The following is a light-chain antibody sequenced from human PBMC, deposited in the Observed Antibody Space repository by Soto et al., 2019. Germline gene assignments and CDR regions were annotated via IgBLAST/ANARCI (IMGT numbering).Light chain of an antibody. CDR3: AALDDSLNARV. CDR2: SND. J-gene: IGLJ1*01. V-gene: IGLV1-44*01. CDR1: SSNIGSRA. Sequence: HSVLTQPPSASGTPGQRVTISFSGSSSNIGSRAVNWYHQLPGTAPKLLIYSNDQRLSGVPDRFSGSKSGTSASLAISGLQSEDEADYYYAALDDSLNARVFGSGTNVTVL.